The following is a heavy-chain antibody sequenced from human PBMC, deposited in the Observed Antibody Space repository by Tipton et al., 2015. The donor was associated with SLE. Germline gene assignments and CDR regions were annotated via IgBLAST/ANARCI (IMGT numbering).Heavy chain of an antibody. CDR1: GFTVSSNY. Sequence: SLRLSCAASGFTVSSNYMSWVRQAPGKGLEWVGFIRSKAYGGTTEYAASVKGRFTISRDDSKSIAYLQMNSLKTEDTAVYYCTRQALGGFFDYWGQGTLVTVSS. CDR2: IRSKAYGGTT. CDR3: TRQALGGFFDY. J-gene: IGHJ4*02. V-gene: IGHV3-49*04.